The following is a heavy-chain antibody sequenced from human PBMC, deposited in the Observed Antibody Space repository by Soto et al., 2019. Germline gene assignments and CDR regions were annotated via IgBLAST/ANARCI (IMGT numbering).Heavy chain of an antibody. Sequence: QVQLVQSGAEVKERGDSVRVSCEASGYTFTAYYIHWVRQAPGQGLEWMGWINPKFGDTTYAQDFQGRVSMTRDMFISTVYMELSRLTSDDTAIYYCARNLDYYYGPGSGNGHGFWGQGTTVTVFS. D-gene: IGHD3-10*01. CDR1: GYTFTAYY. J-gene: IGHJ6*02. CDR3: ARNLDYYYGPGSGNGHGF. V-gene: IGHV1-2*02. CDR2: INPKFGDT.